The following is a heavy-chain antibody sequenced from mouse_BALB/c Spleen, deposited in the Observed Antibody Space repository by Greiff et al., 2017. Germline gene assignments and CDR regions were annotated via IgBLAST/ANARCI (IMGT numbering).Heavy chain of an antibody. D-gene: IGHD2-2*01. CDR3: AKNFLYGSYAMDY. V-gene: IGHV2-5-1*01. J-gene: IGHJ4*01. CDR1: GFSLTSYG. CDR2: IWRGGST. Sequence: QVQLKESGPSLVQPSQSLSITCTVSGFSLTSYGVHWVRQSPGKGLEWLGVIWRGGSTDYNAAFMSRLSITKDNSKSQVFFKMNSLQADDTAIYYCAKNFLYGSYAMDYWGQGTSVTVSS.